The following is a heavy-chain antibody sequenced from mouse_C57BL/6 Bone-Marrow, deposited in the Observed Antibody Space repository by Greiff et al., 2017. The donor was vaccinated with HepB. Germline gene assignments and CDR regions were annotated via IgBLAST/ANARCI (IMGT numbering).Heavy chain of an antibody. J-gene: IGHJ4*01. Sequence: QVQLQQPGAELVMPGASVKLSCKASGYTFTSYWMHWVKQRPGQGLEWIGEIDPSDSYTNYNQKFKGKSTLTVDKSSSTAYMQLSSLTSEDSAVYYCAREGYPIFPKDYWGQGTSVTVSS. V-gene: IGHV1-69*01. D-gene: IGHD2-14*01. CDR3: AREGYPIFPKDY. CDR1: GYTFTSYW. CDR2: IDPSDSYT.